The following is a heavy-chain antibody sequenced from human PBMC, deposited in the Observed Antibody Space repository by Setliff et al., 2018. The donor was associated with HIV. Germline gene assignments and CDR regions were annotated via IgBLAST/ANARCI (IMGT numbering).Heavy chain of an antibody. Sequence: SETLSLTCTVSGGSFRSSRYYWGWIRQPPGKGLEWIGNIHYGGFFWYSPSLKSRVTISVDTSKNQFSLKLSSVTAADTAVFYCARPALGIGGGSRFDNWGQGTRVTVSS. CDR3: ARPALGIGGGSRFDN. D-gene: IGHD3-10*01. J-gene: IGHJ4*02. CDR2: IHYGGFF. CDR1: GGSFRSSRYY. V-gene: IGHV4-39*01.